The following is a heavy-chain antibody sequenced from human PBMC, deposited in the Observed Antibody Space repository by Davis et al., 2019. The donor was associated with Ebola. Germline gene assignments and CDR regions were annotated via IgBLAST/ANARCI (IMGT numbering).Heavy chain of an antibody. Sequence: PGGSLRLSCAASGFSFSDYYMSWIRKAPGKGLEWVSYISICSGFTNYADSVKGRFTISRDNAKNSLYLKMNSLRADDTAVYYCARGPRKMATTNFDYWGQGTLVTVSS. CDR1: GFSFSDYY. CDR3: ARGPRKMATTNFDY. D-gene: IGHD5-24*01. V-gene: IGHV3-11*06. J-gene: IGHJ4*02. CDR2: ISICSGFT.